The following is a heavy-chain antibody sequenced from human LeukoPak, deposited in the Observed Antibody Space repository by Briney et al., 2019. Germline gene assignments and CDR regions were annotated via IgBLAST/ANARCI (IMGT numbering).Heavy chain of an antibody. CDR1: GFAFSSYA. V-gene: IGHV3-64*02. D-gene: IGHD1-20*01. Sequence: GGSLRPSCDASGFAFSSYATDWLRRAPGKGLEYFSSITSNGGTTYYADSLKGRFTISRDNSKETLYLQMGSLRVEDMAVYYCARDLTGAGDYWGQGTLVTVSS. CDR3: ARDLTGAGDY. CDR2: ITSNGGTT. J-gene: IGHJ4*02.